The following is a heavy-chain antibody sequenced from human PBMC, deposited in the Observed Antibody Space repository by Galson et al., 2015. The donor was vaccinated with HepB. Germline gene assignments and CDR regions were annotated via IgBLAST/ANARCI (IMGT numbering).Heavy chain of an antibody. V-gene: IGHV1-3*01. CDR2: INADNGNT. CDR1: GYTFTSYA. J-gene: IGHJ5*02. CDR3: ARVAGPSRLELPWFDP. D-gene: IGHD1-7*01. Sequence: SVKVSCKASGYTFTSYALHWVRQAPGQRLEWMGWINADNGNTKYSQKFQGRVTITKYTSASTAYMELRSLRSEDTAVYYCARVAGPSRLELPWFDPWGQGTLVTVSS.